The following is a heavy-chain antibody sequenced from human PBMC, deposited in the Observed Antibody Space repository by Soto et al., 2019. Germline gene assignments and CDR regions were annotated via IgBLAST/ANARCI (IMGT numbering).Heavy chain of an antibody. Sequence: ASVKVSCKASGYTFTGYYMHWVRQAPGQGLEWMGWINPNSGGTNYAQKFQGWVTMTRDTSISTAYMELSRLRSDDTAVYYCAAFTRYCSSTSCPSAAFDIWGQGTMVTVSS. J-gene: IGHJ3*02. CDR3: AAFTRYCSSTSCPSAAFDI. CDR1: GYTFTGYY. V-gene: IGHV1-2*04. D-gene: IGHD2-2*01. CDR2: INPNSGGT.